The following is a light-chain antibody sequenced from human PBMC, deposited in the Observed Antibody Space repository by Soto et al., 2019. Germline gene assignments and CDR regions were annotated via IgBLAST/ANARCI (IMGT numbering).Light chain of an antibody. CDR1: QSLSSD. Sequence: EIVMTQSPATLSVSPGERATLSCRASQSLSSDLAWYQQKPGQAPSLLMYGASTRATGIPARFSGSGSGTEFTLTISSLQSEDFAVYYCQQYNNWPGTFGQGTKVDIK. V-gene: IGKV3-15*01. CDR2: GAS. J-gene: IGKJ1*01. CDR3: QQYNNWPGT.